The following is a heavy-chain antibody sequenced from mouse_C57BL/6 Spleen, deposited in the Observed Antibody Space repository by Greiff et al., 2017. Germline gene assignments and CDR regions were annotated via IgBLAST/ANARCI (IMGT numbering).Heavy chain of an antibody. Sequence: QVQLQQSGAELAKPGASVKLSCTASGYTFTSYWMHWVKQRPGQGLEWIGYINPSSGYTKYNQKFKDKATLTADKSSSTAYMQLSSLTYEDSAVYYCARATVVGEAWFAYWGQGTLVTVSA. D-gene: IGHD1-1*01. CDR1: GYTFTSYW. V-gene: IGHV1-7*01. CDR2: INPSSGYT. CDR3: ARATVVGEAWFAY. J-gene: IGHJ3*01.